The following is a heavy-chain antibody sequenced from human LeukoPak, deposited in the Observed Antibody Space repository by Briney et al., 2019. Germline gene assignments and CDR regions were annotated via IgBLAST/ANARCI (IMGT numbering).Heavy chain of an antibody. J-gene: IGHJ5*02. D-gene: IGHD3-10*01. CDR3: ARQGLLWFGEFGNWFDP. V-gene: IGHV5-51*01. CDR2: IYPGDSDT. Sequence: GESLKVSCKGSGYSFTSYWIGWVRQMPGKGLEWMGIIYPGDSDTRYSPSFQGQVTISADKSISTAYLQWSSLKASDTAMYYCARQGLLWFGEFGNWFDPWGQGTLVTVSS. CDR1: GYSFTSYW.